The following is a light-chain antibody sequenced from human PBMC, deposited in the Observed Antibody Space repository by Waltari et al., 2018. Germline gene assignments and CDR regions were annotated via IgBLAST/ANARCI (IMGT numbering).Light chain of an antibody. Sequence: DIQMTQAPSSLSASVGDSVTITCRASESISFYLNWYQQKPGKAPNLLIYAASSLQSGVPSRFSGSESETDFTLTISTLQPEDFATYYCQQSYNTPWTFGQGTKVEIK. V-gene: IGKV1-39*01. CDR1: ESISFY. CDR2: AAS. CDR3: QQSYNTPWT. J-gene: IGKJ1*01.